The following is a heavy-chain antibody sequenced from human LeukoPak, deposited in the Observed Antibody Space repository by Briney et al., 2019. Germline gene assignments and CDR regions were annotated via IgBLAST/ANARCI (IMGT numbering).Heavy chain of an antibody. CDR1: GFTFSSYG. CDR2: ISSSGSTI. CDR3: ARAGITMVHWVFDY. J-gene: IGHJ4*02. Sequence: GRSLRLSCAASGFTFSSYGMHWVRQAPGKGLEWVSYISSSGSTIYYADSVKGRFTISRDNAKNSLYLQMNSLRAEDTAVYYCARAGITMVHWVFDYWGQGTLVTVSS. D-gene: IGHD3-10*01. V-gene: IGHV3-48*04.